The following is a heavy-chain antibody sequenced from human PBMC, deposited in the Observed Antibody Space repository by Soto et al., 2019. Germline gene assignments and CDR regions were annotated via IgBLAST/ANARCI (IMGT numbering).Heavy chain of an antibody. V-gene: IGHV3-30*18. D-gene: IGHD5-12*01. J-gene: IGHJ3*02. CDR3: AKRVYSGYDWVDAFVI. CDR1: GFTFSSYG. Sequence: QVQLVESGGGVVQPGRSLRLSCAASGFTFSSYGMHWVRQAPGKGLEWVAVISYDGSNKYYADSVKGRFTISRDNSKNTLYLQMNSLRAEDTAVYYCAKRVYSGYDWVDAFVIWGQGTMVTVSS. CDR2: ISYDGSNK.